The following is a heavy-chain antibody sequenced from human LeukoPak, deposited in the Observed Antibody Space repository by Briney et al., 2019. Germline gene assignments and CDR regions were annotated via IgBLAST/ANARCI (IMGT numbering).Heavy chain of an antibody. V-gene: IGHV3-66*02. CDR3: ASTPSYSYYYYYYTDV. CDR2: IYSGGST. CDR1: GFTVSSNY. Sequence: GGSLRLSCAASGFTVSSNYMSWVRQAPGKGLEWVSVIYSGGSTYYADSVKGRFTISRDNSKNTLYLQMNSLRAEDTAVYYCASTPSYSYYYYYYTDVWGKGTTVTVSS. D-gene: IGHD1-26*01. J-gene: IGHJ6*03.